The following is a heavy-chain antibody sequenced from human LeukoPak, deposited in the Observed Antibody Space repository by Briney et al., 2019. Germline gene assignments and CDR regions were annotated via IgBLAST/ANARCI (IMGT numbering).Heavy chain of an antibody. J-gene: IGHJ5*02. D-gene: IGHD2-15*01. Sequence: PSQTLSLTCTVSGGSISSGGYYWSWIRQHPGKGLEWIGYIYYSGSTYYNPSLKSRVTISVDTSKNQFSLKLSSVTAADTAVYYCARNKVVVAPNWFDPWGQGTLVTVSS. CDR3: ARNKVVVAPNWFDP. CDR2: IYYSGST. CDR1: GGSISSGGYY. V-gene: IGHV4-31*03.